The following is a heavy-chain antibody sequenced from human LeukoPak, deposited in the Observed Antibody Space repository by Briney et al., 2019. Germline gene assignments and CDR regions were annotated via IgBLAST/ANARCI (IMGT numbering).Heavy chain of an antibody. V-gene: IGHV4-4*07. CDR2: IYNSETT. CDR1: DASISNYY. CDR3: ARDSGNYRGMDY. D-gene: IGHD1-26*01. J-gene: IGHJ4*02. Sequence: SETLSLTCTVSDASISNYYWRWIPQPAGKGLEGIGRIYNSETTDYNPSLKSRVTLSLDTSKNKFSLRLSSVTAADTAMYCCARDSGNYRGMDYWGQGTLVTVSS.